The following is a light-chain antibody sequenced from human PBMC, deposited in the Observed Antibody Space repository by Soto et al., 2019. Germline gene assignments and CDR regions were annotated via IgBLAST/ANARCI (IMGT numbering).Light chain of an antibody. Sequence: QSVLTQPRSVSGSPGQAVTISCTGTSSDIGAYNYVFWYQQYPGKSPKLIIYDVFKRPSGVPARFSASKSGNTASLTITGLQTEDEADYHSSSLAGSYNLVFGGGTKVTVL. CDR1: SSDIGAYNY. V-gene: IGLV2-11*01. CDR2: DVF. CDR3: SSLAGSYNLV. J-gene: IGLJ3*02.